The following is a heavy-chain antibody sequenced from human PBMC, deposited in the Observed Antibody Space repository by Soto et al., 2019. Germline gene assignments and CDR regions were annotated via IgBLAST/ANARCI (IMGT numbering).Heavy chain of an antibody. D-gene: IGHD6-13*01. CDR1: GAFISGYY. Sequence: TLSLTCTVSGAFISGYYWSWIRQPAGKGLEWIGRIYTSGSTKYSPSLKSRATMSVDTSKKQFSLKLNSVTAADTAVYYCARESTVAGTDNWFDSWGQGTLVTVSS. J-gene: IGHJ5*01. V-gene: IGHV4-4*07. CDR2: IYTSGST. CDR3: ARESTVAGTDNWFDS.